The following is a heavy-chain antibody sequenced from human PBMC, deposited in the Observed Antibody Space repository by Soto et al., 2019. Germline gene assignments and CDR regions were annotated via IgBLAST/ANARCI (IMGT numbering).Heavy chain of an antibody. CDR1: GYTFTSYY. D-gene: IGHD3-22*01. J-gene: IGHJ4*02. CDR2: INPSGGST. V-gene: IGHV1-46*01. CDR3: ARAKQGYYYDSSGYYYGY. Sequence: APVKVSCKASGYTFTSYYMHWVRQAPGQGREWMGIINPSGGSTSYAQKFQGRVTMTRDTSTSTVYMELSSLRSEDTAVYYCARAKQGYYYDSSGYYYGYWGQGTLVTVSS.